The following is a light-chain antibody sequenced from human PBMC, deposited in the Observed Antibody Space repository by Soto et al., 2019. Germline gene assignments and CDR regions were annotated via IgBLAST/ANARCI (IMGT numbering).Light chain of an antibody. CDR1: SSDVGGYNY. J-gene: IGLJ1*01. CDR2: EVS. Sequence: QSALTQPASVSGSPGQSITISCTGTSSDVGGYNYVSWYQQHPGKAPKLMIYEVSNRPSGVSNRFSGSKSGNTASLTISGLQAEDEADYYCSSYTSSSTLRHVFGIGNTLTV. V-gene: IGLV2-14*01. CDR3: SSYTSSSTLRHV.